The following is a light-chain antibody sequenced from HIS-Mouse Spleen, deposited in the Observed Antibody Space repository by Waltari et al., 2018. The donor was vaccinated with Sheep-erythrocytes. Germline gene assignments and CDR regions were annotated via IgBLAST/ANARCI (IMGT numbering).Light chain of an antibody. CDR3: CSYAGSYNHV. CDR1: SSDVGGYHF. V-gene: IGLV2-11*01. Sequence: QSALTQPRSVSGSPGQSVTISCPGPSSDVGGYHFVSWYQQHPGKAPKLMIYDGSKRPSGVPDRFSGSKSGNTASLTISGLQAEDEADYYCCSYAGSYNHVFATGTKVTVL. J-gene: IGLJ1*01. CDR2: DGS.